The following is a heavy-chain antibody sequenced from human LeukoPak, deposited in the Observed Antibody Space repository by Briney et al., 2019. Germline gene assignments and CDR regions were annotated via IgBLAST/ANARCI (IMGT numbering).Heavy chain of an antibody. D-gene: IGHD1-20*01. V-gene: IGHV1-2*02. CDR2: INPISGGT. J-gene: IGHJ3*02. Sequence: ASVKVSCKASGYTFTGYFTHWVRQAPGQGLEWMGWINPISGGTKYAQKFQGRVTMTKDTSISTAYMELSRLTSDDSAVYYCTSDRLTGEAEAFDIWGQGTMVTVSS. CDR3: TSDRLTGEAEAFDI. CDR1: GYTFTGYF.